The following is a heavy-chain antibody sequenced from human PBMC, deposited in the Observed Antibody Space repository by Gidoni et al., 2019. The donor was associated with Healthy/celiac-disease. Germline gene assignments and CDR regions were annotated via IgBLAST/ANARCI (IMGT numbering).Heavy chain of an antibody. CDR1: GFTFSSYA. D-gene: IGHD3-10*01. CDR2: ISNDGSNK. CDR3: ARSEILWFGEAFDY. V-gene: IGHV3-30*04. Sequence: QVQLVESGGGVVQPGRSLRLSCAASGFTFSSYAIRWVHQGPGQGLEWVAVISNDGSNKYYADSVKGRFNISRDNSKTTLYLQMNSLRAEDTAVYYCARSEILWFGEAFDYWGQGTLVTVSS. J-gene: IGHJ4*02.